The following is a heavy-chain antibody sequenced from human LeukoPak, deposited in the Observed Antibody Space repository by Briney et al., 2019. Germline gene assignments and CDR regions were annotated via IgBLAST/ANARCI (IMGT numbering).Heavy chain of an antibody. Sequence: ASVKVSCKASGYTFTGYYMHWVRQAPGQGLEWMGWINPNSGGTNYAQKFQGRVTMTRDTSISTAYMELSRLRSDGTAVYYCARNSYYDFWSGYSFDYWGQGTLVTVSS. CDR3: ARNSYYDFWSGYSFDY. V-gene: IGHV1-2*02. CDR2: INPNSGGT. D-gene: IGHD3-3*01. J-gene: IGHJ4*02. CDR1: GYTFTGYY.